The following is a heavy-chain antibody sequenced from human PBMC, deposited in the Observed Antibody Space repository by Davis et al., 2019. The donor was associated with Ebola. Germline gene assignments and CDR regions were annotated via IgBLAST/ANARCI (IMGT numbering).Heavy chain of an antibody. D-gene: IGHD3/OR15-3a*01. CDR3: ARLRSGLDWTYYYYYYGMDV. V-gene: IGHV4-59*12. CDR2: IYYIGSL. CDR1: AGSISSYY. Sequence: SETLSLTCTVSAGSISSYYWSWIRQPPGTGLEWTGYIYYIGSLNYNPSLKCRVTISVDTSKNQFSLKLSSVTAADTAVYYCARLRSGLDWTYYYYYYGMDVWGQGTTVTVSS. J-gene: IGHJ6*02.